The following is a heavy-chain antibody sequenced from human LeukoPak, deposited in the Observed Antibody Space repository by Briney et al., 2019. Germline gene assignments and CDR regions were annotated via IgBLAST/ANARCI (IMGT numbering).Heavy chain of an antibody. CDR2: INPNSGGT. V-gene: IGHV1-2*02. CDR3: AREYSGAYGMDV. J-gene: IGHJ6*02. D-gene: IGHD3-10*01. CDR1: GYTFTGYY. Sequence: ASVKVSCKASGYTFTGYYMHWVRQAPGQGLEWMGWINPNSGGTNYAQKLRGRVTMTTDTSTSTAYMELRSLRSDDTAVYYCAREYSGAYGMDVWGQGTTVTVSS.